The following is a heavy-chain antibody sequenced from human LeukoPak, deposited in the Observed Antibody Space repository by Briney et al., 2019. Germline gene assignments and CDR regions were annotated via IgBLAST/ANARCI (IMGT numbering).Heavy chain of an antibody. V-gene: IGHV3-74*01. CDR2: ITSDGRNI. CDR3: VREDIVVVTTLDY. Sequence: GGSLRLSCAASGFSFSRFWMHWVRQVPGKGLVWISRITSDGRNIDYADSVKGRFTISRDDAKNTLYLQMNSLRPDDTAVYFCVREDIVVVTTLDYWGQGSLVIVSS. D-gene: IGHD2-21*02. J-gene: IGHJ4*02. CDR1: GFSFSRFW.